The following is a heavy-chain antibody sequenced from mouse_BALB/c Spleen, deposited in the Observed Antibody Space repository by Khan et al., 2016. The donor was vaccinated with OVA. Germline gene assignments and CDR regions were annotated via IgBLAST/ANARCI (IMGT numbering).Heavy chain of an antibody. CDR1: GYSITSGYY. D-gene: IGHD3-3*01. J-gene: IGHJ3*01. CDR2: ITSGGSF. CDR3: ARAGRWFDY. V-gene: IGHV3-6*02. Sequence: EVQLQESGPGLVKPSQSLSLTCSVTGYSITSGYYWNWIRRFPGNKLEWMGYITSGGSFNYNPSLKNRISITRDTSNNQFFLKLNSVTPEDTATYYCARAGRWFDYWGQGTLVTVSA.